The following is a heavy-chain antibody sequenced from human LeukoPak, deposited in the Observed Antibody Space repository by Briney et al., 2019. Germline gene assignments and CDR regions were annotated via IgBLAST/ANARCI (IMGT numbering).Heavy chain of an antibody. CDR2: VESGGDT. CDR1: GFTVSSNY. J-gene: IGHJ6*02. Sequence: GGSLRLSCAASGFTVSSNYMSWVRQAPGKGLEWVLVVESGGDTSYANSVKGRFTVSRDIFQNTLYLQMNNLRAEDTAVYYCARVGSYYDMDVWGQGTTVTVSS. D-gene: IGHD3-10*01. CDR3: ARVGSYYDMDV. V-gene: IGHV3-53*01.